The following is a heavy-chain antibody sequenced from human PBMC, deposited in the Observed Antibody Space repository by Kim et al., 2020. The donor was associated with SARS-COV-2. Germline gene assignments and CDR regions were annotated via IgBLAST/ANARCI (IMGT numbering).Heavy chain of an antibody. J-gene: IGHJ4*02. CDR3: ARESRAYYYDSSGPVDY. D-gene: IGHD3-22*01. CDR1: GGSVSSGSYY. Sequence: SETLSLTCTVSGGSVSSGSYYWSWIRQPPGKGLEWIGYIYYSGSTNYNPSLKSRVTISVDTSKNQFSLKLSSVTAADTAVYYCARESRAYYYDSSGPVDYWGQGTLVTVSS. V-gene: IGHV4-61*01. CDR2: IYYSGST.